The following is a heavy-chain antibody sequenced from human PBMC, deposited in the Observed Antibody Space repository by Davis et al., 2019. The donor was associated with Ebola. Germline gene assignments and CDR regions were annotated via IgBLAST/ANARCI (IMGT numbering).Heavy chain of an antibody. CDR2: ISSSSSYI. CDR1: GFTFSSYS. Sequence: GESLKISCAASGFTFSSYSMNWVRQAPGKGLEWVSSISSSSSYIYYADSVKGRFTISRDNAKNSLYLQMNSLRDEDTAVYYCARDQWLVSLTAAFDIWGQGTMDTVSS. J-gene: IGHJ3*02. V-gene: IGHV3-21*01. D-gene: IGHD6-19*01. CDR3: ARDQWLVSLTAAFDI.